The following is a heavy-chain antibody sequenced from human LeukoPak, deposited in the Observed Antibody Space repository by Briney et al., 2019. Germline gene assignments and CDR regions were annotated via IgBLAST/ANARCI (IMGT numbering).Heavy chain of an antibody. D-gene: IGHD3-10*01. CDR1: GGSISSYY. CDR3: ARDESGSGALFDI. CDR2: IYYSGST. Sequence: SETLSLTCTVSGGSISSYYWSWIRQTPGKGLEWIGYIYYSGSTNYNPSLKSRVTISVDTSKNQFSLKLSSVTAADTAVYYCARDESGSGALFDIWGQGTMVTVSS. J-gene: IGHJ3*02. V-gene: IGHV4-59*01.